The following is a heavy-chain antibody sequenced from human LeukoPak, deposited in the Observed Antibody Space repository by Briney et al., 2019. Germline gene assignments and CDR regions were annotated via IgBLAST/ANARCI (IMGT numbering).Heavy chain of an antibody. J-gene: IGHJ4*02. D-gene: IGHD5-24*01. V-gene: IGHV4-59*08. CDR2: IYYSGST. CDR1: GXSISSYY. Sequence: PSETLSLTCTVSGXSISSYYGSWIRQPPGKGLEWIGYIYYSGSTKYNPSLKSRVSISVDTSKNQFSLKLSSVTAADTAVYYCARGAGAGYNLQPFDYWGQGTLVTVSS. CDR3: ARGAGAGYNLQPFDY.